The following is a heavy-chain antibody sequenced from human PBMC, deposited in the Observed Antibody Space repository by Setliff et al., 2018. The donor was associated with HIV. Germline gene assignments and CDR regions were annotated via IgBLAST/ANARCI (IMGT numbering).Heavy chain of an antibody. J-gene: IGHJ4*02. CDR2: INHSGST. Sequence: SETLSLTCAVYGGSFSGYNWSWIRQTPGKGLEWIGEINHSGSTNHNPSLKSRATISVDTSKNQFSLKLSSVTAADTAVYYCARGGGTIIGANFDYWGQGTLVTVS. D-gene: IGHD3-3*01. CDR1: GGSFSGYN. CDR3: ARGGGTIIGANFDY. V-gene: IGHV4-34*04.